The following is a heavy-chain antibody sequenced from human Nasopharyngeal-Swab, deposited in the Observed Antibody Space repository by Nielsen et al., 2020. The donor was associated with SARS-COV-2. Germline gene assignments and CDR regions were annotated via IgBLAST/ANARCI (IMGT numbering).Heavy chain of an antibody. V-gene: IGHV1-8*01. D-gene: IGHD5-12*01. CDR1: GYTFTSYD. J-gene: IGHJ6*03. CDR2: MNPNSGNT. Sequence: ASVKVSCKASGYTFTSYDINWGRQATGQGREWMGWMNPNSGNTGYAQKFQGRVTMTRNTSISTAYMELSSLRSEDTAVYYCARGFIVATIFHYYYYMDVWGKGTTVTVSS. CDR3: ARGFIVATIFHYYYYMDV.